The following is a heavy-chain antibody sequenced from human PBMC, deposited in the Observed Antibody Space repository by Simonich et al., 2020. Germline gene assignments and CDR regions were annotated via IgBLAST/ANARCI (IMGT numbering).Heavy chain of an antibody. CDR2: LNPNRGGT. Sequence: QVQLVQSGAEVKKPGASVKVSCKASGYTFTGYYMHWVRQAPGQGLEWSGGLNPNRGGTNYAQKVQGRGTMTRDTSISTAYMELSRLRSDDTAVYYCARDPVVPAAIRNAFDIWGQGTMVTVSS. J-gene: IGHJ3*02. CDR3: ARDPVVPAAIRNAFDI. CDR1: GYTFTGYY. D-gene: IGHD2-2*01. V-gene: IGHV1-2*02.